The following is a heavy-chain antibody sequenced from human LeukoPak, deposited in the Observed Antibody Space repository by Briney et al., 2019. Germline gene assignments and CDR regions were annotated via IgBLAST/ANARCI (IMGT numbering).Heavy chain of an antibody. CDR3: ARAYYGSGSYYPY. V-gene: IGHV1-2*02. J-gene: IGHJ4*02. CDR1: GYTFTGYY. CDR2: INPNSGGT. Sequence: ASVMVFCKASGYTFTGYYMHWVRQAPGQGLEWMGWINPNSGGTNYAQKFQGRVTMTRDTSISTAYMELSRLRSDDTAVYYCARAYYGSGSYYPYWGQGTLVTVSS. D-gene: IGHD3-10*01.